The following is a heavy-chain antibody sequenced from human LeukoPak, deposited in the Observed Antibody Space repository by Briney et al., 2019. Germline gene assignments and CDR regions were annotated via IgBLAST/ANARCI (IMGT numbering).Heavy chain of an antibody. Sequence: GGSLRLSCAASGFTFISYGMHWIGQAPGKELEGGAVIWYDGRKKDYADSVRGRFTISRDNSKNTLYLQRNSLRAEDTAVYYCARDTLLGVVPAAMRGYNWFDTWGQGTLVTVSS. CDR1: GFTFISYG. CDR2: IWYDGRKK. CDR3: ARDTLLGVVPAAMRGYNWFDT. V-gene: IGHV3-33*01. J-gene: IGHJ5*02. D-gene: IGHD2-2*01.